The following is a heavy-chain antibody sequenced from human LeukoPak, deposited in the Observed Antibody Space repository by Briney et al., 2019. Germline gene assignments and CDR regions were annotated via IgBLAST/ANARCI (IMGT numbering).Heavy chain of an antibody. CDR2: IYYSGST. CDR3: ARTSQWLVLEFDY. V-gene: IGHV4-59*01. CDR1: GGSISSYY. D-gene: IGHD6-19*01. Sequence: SETLPLTCTVSGGSISSYYWSWIRQPPGKGLEWIGYIYYSGSTNYNPSLKSRVTISVDTSKNQFSLKLSSVTAADTAVYYCARTSQWLVLEFDYWGQGTLVTVSS. J-gene: IGHJ4*02.